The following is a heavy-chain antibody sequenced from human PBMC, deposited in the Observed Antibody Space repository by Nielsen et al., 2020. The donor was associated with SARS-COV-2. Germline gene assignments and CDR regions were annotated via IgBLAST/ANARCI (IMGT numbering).Heavy chain of an antibody. Sequence: GGSLRLFCVASGLTFSGSAMHWVRQASGKGLEWLGRIRSYANEYATAYAASVKGRITISRDDSKYTAYLQMSSLKTEETALYYCSSPTVAYWGQGTLVTVSS. CDR3: SSPTVAY. J-gene: IGHJ4*02. CDR2: IRSYANEYAT. D-gene: IGHD4-23*01. CDR1: GLTFSGSA. V-gene: IGHV3-73*01.